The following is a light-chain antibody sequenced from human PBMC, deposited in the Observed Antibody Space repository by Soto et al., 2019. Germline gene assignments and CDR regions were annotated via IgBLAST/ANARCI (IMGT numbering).Light chain of an antibody. J-gene: IGKJ1*01. CDR2: AAS. V-gene: IGKV1-6*01. CDR1: QGIRND. Sequence: AIQMTQSPSSLSASVGDRVTITCRASQGIRNDLDWFQQKPGKAPKLLIYAASNLQSGVPARFSGSGSGTDFTLTISSLQPEDFATYYCLQDYSYPWTFGQGTKVDIK. CDR3: LQDYSYPWT.